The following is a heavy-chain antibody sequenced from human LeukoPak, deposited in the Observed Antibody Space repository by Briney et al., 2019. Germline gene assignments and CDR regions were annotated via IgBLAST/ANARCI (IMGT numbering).Heavy chain of an antibody. J-gene: IGHJ4*02. V-gene: IGHV3-23*01. CDR2: ISGSGGST. CDR3: ASQLRGATSPDPPRDY. Sequence: GGSLSLSCAASGFSFSSYAMSWVRQAPGKGLEWVSSISGSGGSTYYADSVKGRFTISRDNSKNTLYLQMNSLRAEDTAVYYCASQLRGATSPDPPRDYRGQGTLVTVSS. CDR1: GFSFSSYA. D-gene: IGHD2-2*01.